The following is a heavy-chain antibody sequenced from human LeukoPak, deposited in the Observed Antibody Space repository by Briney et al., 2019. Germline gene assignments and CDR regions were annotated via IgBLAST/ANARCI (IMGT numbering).Heavy chain of an antibody. V-gene: IGHV1-69*01. CDR2: IIPIFGTA. CDR1: GGTFSSYA. Sequence: SVKVSCKASGGTFSSYAISWVRQAPGQGLEWMGGIIPIFGTANYAQKFQGRVTITADVSTSTAYMELSSLRSEDTAVYYCARAPGIAAAAYFDYWGQGTLVTVSS. D-gene: IGHD6-13*01. CDR3: ARAPGIAAAAYFDY. J-gene: IGHJ4*02.